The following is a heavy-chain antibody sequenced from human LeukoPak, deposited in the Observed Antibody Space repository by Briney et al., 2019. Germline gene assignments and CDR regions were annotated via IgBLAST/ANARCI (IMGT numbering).Heavy chain of an antibody. J-gene: IGHJ4*02. Sequence: GVSLRFYGAASGLTCSTFGMSWIRPSPGKGLEWVSAISGSASGHIPNYADSVKGRFTISRDNYKNTLYLQMNSLRVEDTAVYYCANHRSAFEFWGQGTLVTVSS. CDR1: GLTCSTFG. CDR3: ANHRSAFEF. D-gene: IGHD3-10*01. V-gene: IGHV3-23*01. CDR2: ISGSASGH.